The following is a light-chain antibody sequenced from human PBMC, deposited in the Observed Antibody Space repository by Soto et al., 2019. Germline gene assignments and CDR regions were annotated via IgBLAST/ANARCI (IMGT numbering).Light chain of an antibody. Sequence: DIVMTQSPGTLSVSPGERATLSCRASQSVSSNLAWYQQKPGQAPRLLIYDASTRATGIPARFSGSGSGTDFTLSIRSLHSEDFAVYFCQQYNTWPPYTFGQGTKLEI. CDR1: QSVSSN. J-gene: IGKJ2*01. CDR3: QQYNTWPPYT. CDR2: DAS. V-gene: IGKV3-15*01.